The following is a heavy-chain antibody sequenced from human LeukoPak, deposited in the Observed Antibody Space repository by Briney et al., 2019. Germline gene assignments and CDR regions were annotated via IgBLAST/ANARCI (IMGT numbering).Heavy chain of an antibody. CDR2: INPNSGGT. CDR1: GYTFTGYY. J-gene: IGHJ3*02. CDR3: AREYSYGDAFDI. D-gene: IGHD5-18*01. Sequence: GASVEVSCKASGYTFTGYYVHWVRQAPGQGLEWMGWINPNSGGTNYAQKFQGRVTMTRDTSISTAYMELSRLRSDDTAVYYCAREYSYGDAFDIWGQGTMVTVSS. V-gene: IGHV1-2*02.